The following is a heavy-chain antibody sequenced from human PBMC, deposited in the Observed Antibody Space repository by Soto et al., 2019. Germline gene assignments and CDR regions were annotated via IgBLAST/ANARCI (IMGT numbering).Heavy chain of an antibody. CDR3: ARDYRYCSSTSCYAYYYYCMDV. J-gene: IGHJ6*02. CDR2: ISAYNGNT. D-gene: IGHD2-2*01. V-gene: IGHV1-18*01. CDR1: GYNFTSYG. Sequence: ASVKVSCKASGYNFTSYGIDWVRQAPGQRLEWMGWISAYNGNTNYAQKLQGRVTMTTDTSTSTAYMELRSLRSDDTAVYYCARDYRYCSSTSCYAYYYYCMDVCGQGTTFT.